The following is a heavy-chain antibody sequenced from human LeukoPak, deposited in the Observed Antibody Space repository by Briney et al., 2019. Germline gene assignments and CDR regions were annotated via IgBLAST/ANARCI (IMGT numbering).Heavy chain of an antibody. CDR1: GYTFTSYG. D-gene: IGHD5-18*01. Sequence: ASVKVSCKASGYTFTSYGISWVRQAPGQGLEWMGWISAYNGNTNYAQKLQGRVTMTTDTSTSTAYMELSSLRSEDTAVYYCARSRPNNSRGYSLPADFDYWGQGTLVTVSS. CDR2: ISAYNGNT. J-gene: IGHJ4*02. CDR3: ARSRPNNSRGYSLPADFDY. V-gene: IGHV1-18*01.